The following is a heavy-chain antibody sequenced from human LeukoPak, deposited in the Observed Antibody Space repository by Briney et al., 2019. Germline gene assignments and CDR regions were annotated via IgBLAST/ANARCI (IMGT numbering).Heavy chain of an antibody. CDR2: IGTASDT. CDR1: GFTFSSFD. V-gene: IGHV3-13*01. D-gene: IGHD1-1*01. CDR3: ARGPPRGKYYYMDV. J-gene: IGHJ6*03. Sequence: VGSLRLSCAASGFTFSSFDMHWVRQPTGQGLEWVSTIGTASDTYYPGSVDGRFTLSRDNAKNSLYLQMNSLTAGDTAVYYCARGPPRGKYYYMDVWGKRTTVTVSS.